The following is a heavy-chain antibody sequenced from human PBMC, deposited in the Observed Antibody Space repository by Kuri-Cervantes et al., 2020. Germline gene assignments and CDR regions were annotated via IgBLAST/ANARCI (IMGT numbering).Heavy chain of an antibody. CDR1: GGSISSSSYY. Sequence: ESLKISCTVSGGSISSSSYYWGWIRQPPGKGLEWIGSIYYSGSTYYNPSLKSRVTISVDTSKNQFSLKLSSVTAADTAVYYCATTCAYYYDSSGDYWGQGTLVTSSS. CDR2: IYYSGST. V-gene: IGHV4-39*01. CDR3: ATTCAYYYDSSGDY. D-gene: IGHD3-22*01. J-gene: IGHJ4*02.